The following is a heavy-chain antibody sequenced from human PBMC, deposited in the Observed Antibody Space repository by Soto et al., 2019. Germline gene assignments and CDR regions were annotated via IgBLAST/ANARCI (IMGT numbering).Heavy chain of an antibody. V-gene: IGHV1-18*01. D-gene: IGHD3-3*01. CDR3: ARHREITIFAVVIIYGMDV. Sequence: XSVKVSYKASGYPLTSYGIVWGRQAPGQGLEWMGWISAYNGNTNYAQKLQGRVTMTTDTSTSTAYMELRSLRSDDTAVYYCARHREITIFAVVIIYGMDVCGQRTTVTVSS. J-gene: IGHJ6*02. CDR2: ISAYNGNT. CDR1: GYPLTSYG.